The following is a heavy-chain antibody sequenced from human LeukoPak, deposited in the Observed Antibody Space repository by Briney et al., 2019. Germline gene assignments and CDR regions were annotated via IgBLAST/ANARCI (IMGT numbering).Heavy chain of an antibody. CDR1: GGSISSYY. J-gene: IGHJ4*02. D-gene: IGHD6-6*01. Sequence: KSSETLSLTCTVSGGSISSYYWSWIRQPPGKGLEWIGYIYYSGSTNYNPSLKSRVTISVDTSKNQFSLKLSSVTAADTAVYYCARERYSSSSGLDYWGQGTLVTVSS. CDR3: ARERYSSSSGLDY. V-gene: IGHV4-59*12. CDR2: IYYSGST.